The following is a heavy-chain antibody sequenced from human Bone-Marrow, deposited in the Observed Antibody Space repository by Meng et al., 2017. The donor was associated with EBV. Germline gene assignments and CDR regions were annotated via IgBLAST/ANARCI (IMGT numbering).Heavy chain of an antibody. CDR2: IYHSGST. CDR3: ARGNTFPEYYFGY. CDR1: GGSISSGDYS. D-gene: IGHD2/OR15-2a*01. Sequence: QVSLEESGPGLVKPSEALSLTCAVSGGSISSGDYSWSWIRQPPGKGLEWIGNIYHSGSTFYNSSLNSRVTISVDRSKNQFSLKLTSVTAADTAVYYCARGNTFPEYYFGYWGQGTLVTVSS. V-gene: IGHV4-30-2*01. J-gene: IGHJ4*02.